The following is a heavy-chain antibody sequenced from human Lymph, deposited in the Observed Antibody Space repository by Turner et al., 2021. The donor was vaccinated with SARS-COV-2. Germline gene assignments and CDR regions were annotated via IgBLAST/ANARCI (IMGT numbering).Heavy chain of an antibody. Sequence: QVQLVQSGAAVNKPGSSVKDSCKSSAGTFTSYAISWVRQAAEQGLDWMVAISPILGLANYSQKFQGIVTIASNKSTTTFFMRLSSLRSEDTAFYYWAKNGTAPLGYWGQGTLVTVSS. CDR2: ISPILGLA. V-gene: IGHV1-69*10. CDR1: AGTFTSYA. D-gene: IGHD1-7*01. J-gene: IGHJ4*02. CDR3: AKNGTAPLGY.